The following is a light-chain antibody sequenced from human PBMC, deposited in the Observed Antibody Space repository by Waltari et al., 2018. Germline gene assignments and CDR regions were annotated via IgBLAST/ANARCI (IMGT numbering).Light chain of an antibody. CDR1: SSDIGSFG. Sequence: LTQPPSVSGAPGQRVTISCTGQSSDIGSFGVNLYQHRPGSVPRLLIYDNTHRPSAVPDRFTASKSATSASLDIAGLQPDDEADYYCQSYDNALRGSVLIGGGTRLTVL. CDR3: QSYDNALRGSVL. V-gene: IGLV1-40*01. CDR2: DNT. J-gene: IGLJ2*01.